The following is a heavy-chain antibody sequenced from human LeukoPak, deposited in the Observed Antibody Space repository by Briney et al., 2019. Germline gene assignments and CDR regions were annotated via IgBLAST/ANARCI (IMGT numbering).Heavy chain of an antibody. CDR3: ARDVLAGTFDY. Sequence: GGSLRLSCAASGFTFSSYWMNWVRQAPGKGLEWVANINQDGTEKYYVDSVRGRFTISRDNAKNSLYLQMNSLRAEDTAMYYCARDVLAGTFDYWGQGTLVTVSS. J-gene: IGHJ4*02. D-gene: IGHD6-19*01. V-gene: IGHV3-7*01. CDR2: INQDGTEK. CDR1: GFTFSSYW.